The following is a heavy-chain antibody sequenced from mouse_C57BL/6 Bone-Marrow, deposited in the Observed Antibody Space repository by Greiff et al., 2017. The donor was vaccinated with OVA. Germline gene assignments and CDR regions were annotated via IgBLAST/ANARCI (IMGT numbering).Heavy chain of an antibody. J-gene: IGHJ2*01. D-gene: IGHD4-1*01. CDR3: ARRSNWDYFDY. Sequence: EVKLMESGGDLVKPGGSLKLSCAASGFTFSSYGMSWVRQTPDKRLEWVATISSGGSYTYYPDSVKGRFTISRDNDKNNLYLQMSSLKSEDTAMYYCARRSNWDYFDYWGQGTTLTVSS. CDR2: ISSGGSYT. CDR1: GFTFSSYG. V-gene: IGHV5-6*02.